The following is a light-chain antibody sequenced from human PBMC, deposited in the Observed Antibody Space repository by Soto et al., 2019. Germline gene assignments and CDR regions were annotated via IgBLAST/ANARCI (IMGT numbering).Light chain of an antibody. J-gene: IGLJ1*01. Sequence: QSVLTQPASVSGSPGQSITISCTGTSSDIGGYIYVSWNQQHPGKAPKLMIYEVSNRPSGVSNRFSGSKSGNTASLTISGLQAEDEADYYCSSYSRSSFYVFGTGTKLTVL. CDR3: SSYSRSSFYV. V-gene: IGLV2-14*01. CDR1: SSDIGGYIY. CDR2: EVS.